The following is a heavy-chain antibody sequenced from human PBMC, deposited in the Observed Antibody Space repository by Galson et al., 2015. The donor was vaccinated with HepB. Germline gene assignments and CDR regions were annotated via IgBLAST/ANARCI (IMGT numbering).Heavy chain of an antibody. D-gene: IGHD3-10*01. CDR3: ARVYFIRGVIIWGFYGMDV. CDR1: GYTFTSYA. J-gene: IGHJ6*02. V-gene: IGHV7-4-1*02. Sequence: SVKVSCKASGYTFTSYAMNWVRQAPGQGLEWMGWINTNTGNPTYAQGFTGRFVFSLDTSVSTAYLQISSLKAEDTAVYYCARVYFIRGVIIWGFYGMDVWGQGTTVTVSS. CDR2: INTNTGNP.